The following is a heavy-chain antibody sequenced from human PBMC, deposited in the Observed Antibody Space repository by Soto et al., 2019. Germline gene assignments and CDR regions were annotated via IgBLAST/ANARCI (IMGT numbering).Heavy chain of an antibody. CDR3: ARSSSSGWVSQFDP. D-gene: IGHD6-19*01. J-gene: IGHJ5*02. CDR2: IYYSGST. Sequence: SETLSLTCTVSGGSISSYYWSWIRQPPGKGLEWIGYIYYSGSTNYNPSLKSRVTISVDTSKNQFSLRLNSVTAADTAVYYCARSSSSGWVSQFDPWGQGMLVTVSS. CDR1: GGSISSYY. V-gene: IGHV4-59*12.